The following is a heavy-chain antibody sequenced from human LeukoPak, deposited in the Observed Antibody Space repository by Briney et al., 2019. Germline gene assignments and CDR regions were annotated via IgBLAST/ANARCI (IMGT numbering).Heavy chain of an antibody. J-gene: IGHJ4*02. V-gene: IGHV4-39*01. D-gene: IGHD3-9*01. Sequence: SETLSLTCTVSGGSISNSDYYWGLIRQPPGKGLEWIGSIYHSGSTYYNPSLKSRVTISVDTSKKQFSLKLSSVTAADTAVYYCARASRYYHMLTGYYLSAFDYWGQGTLVTVSS. CDR1: GGSISNSDYY. CDR3: ARASRYYHMLTGYYLSAFDY. CDR2: IYHSGST.